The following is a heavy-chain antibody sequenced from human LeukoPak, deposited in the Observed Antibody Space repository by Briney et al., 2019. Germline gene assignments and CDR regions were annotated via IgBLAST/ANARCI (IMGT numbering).Heavy chain of an antibody. CDR2: ISAYNGNT. J-gene: IGHJ4*02. Sequence: GASVKVSCKASGYTFTSYGISWVRQTPGQGLEWMGWISAYNGNTNYAQKLQGRVTMTPYTSTSTAYMELRSLRSDDTAVYYCARDSLYYYDSSGYYYTPFFDYWGQGTLVTVSS. D-gene: IGHD3-22*01. CDR1: GYTFTSYG. CDR3: ARDSLYYYDSSGYYYTPFFDY. V-gene: IGHV1-18*01.